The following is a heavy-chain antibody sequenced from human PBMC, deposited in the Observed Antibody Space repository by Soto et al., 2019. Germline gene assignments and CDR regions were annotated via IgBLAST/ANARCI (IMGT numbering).Heavy chain of an antibody. J-gene: IGHJ2*01. CDR3: ARATYYYDSSGYPPHWYFDL. CDR1: GGSINSGGYS. V-gene: IGHV4-30-2*01. D-gene: IGHD3-22*01. Sequence: SETLSLTCAVSGGSINSGGYSWSWIRQPPGKGLEWIGYIYHSGSTYYNPSLKSRVTISVDRSKNQFSLKLSSVTAADTAVYYCARATYYYDSSGYPPHWYFDLWGRGTLVTVSS. CDR2: IYHSGST.